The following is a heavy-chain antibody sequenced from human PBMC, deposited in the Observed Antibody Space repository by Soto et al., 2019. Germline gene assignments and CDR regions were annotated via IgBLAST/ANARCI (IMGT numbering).Heavy chain of an antibody. D-gene: IGHD4-17*01. J-gene: IGHJ4*02. CDR3: ARLYGAIHY. Sequence: QLQLQESGPGLGKPSETLSLTCTVSGGSISGSSYSWGWIRQPPGKGLEWIGNIYYSGSAYSIPSLRSRGTISVHTAKNQFSLRLSPATAADTAGYYWARLYGAIHYWGQGTLVTVSS. V-gene: IGHV4-39*01. CDR1: GGSISGSSYS. CDR2: IYYSGSA.